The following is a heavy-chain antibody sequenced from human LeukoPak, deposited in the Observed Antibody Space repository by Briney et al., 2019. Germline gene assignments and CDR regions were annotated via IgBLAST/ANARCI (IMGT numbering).Heavy chain of an antibody. CDR1: GYTFTGYY. Sequence: ASVKVSCKASGYTFTGYYMHWVRQAPGQGLEWMGWINPNSDGTNYAQKFQGRVTMTRDTSISTAYMELSRLRSDDTAVYYCARGKTPAFSYGSGDYWGQGTLVTVSS. J-gene: IGHJ4*02. D-gene: IGHD3-10*01. V-gene: IGHV1-2*02. CDR3: ARGKTPAFSYGSGDY. CDR2: INPNSDGT.